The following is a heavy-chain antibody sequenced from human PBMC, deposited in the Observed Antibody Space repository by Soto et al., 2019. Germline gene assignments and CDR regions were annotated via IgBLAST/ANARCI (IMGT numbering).Heavy chain of an antibody. D-gene: IGHD3-22*01. CDR2: IYYSGTT. V-gene: IGHV4-39*07. CDR1: GDSITSNSYF. Sequence: SETLSLTCTVSGDSITSNSYFWAWIRQPPGKGLEWIGSIYYSGTTYYNQSLKSRVTISVDTSKNKFSLKLSSVTAADTAVYYCAMYYYDSSGYPHDYWGQGTLVTVSS. J-gene: IGHJ4*02. CDR3: AMYYYDSSGYPHDY.